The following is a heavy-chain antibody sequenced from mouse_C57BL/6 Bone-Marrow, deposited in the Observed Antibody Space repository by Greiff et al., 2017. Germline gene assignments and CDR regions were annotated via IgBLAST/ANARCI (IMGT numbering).Heavy chain of an antibody. CDR1: GFSLTSYG. V-gene: IGHV2-5*01. CDR3: AKITTVVALFAY. CDR2: IWRGGST. J-gene: IGHJ3*01. Sequence: VMLVESGPGLVQPSQSLSTTCTVSGFSLTSYGVHWVRQSPGKGLEWLGVIWRGGSTDYNAAFMSRLSITKDNSKSQVFFKMNSLQADDTAIYYCAKITTVVALFAYWGQGTLVTVSA. D-gene: IGHD1-1*01.